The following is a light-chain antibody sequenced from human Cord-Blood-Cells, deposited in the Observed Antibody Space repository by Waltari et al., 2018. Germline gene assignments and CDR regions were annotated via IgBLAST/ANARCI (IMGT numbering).Light chain of an antibody. Sequence: QSALTQPASVSGSPGQSITISCTGTSSDVGGYNYVSWYQQHPGKAPKLMIYDVSKRPSGVSNRFSGSKSGNTASLTISGLQAEDEADYYCCSYAGSSTFLYVFGTGTKVTVL. CDR2: DVS. CDR1: SSDVGGYNY. CDR3: CSYAGSSTFLYV. J-gene: IGLJ1*01. V-gene: IGLV2-23*02.